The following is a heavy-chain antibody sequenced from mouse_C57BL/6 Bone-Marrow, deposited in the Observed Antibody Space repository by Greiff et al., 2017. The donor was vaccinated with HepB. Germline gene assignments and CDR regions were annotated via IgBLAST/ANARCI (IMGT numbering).Heavy chain of an antibody. J-gene: IGHJ4*01. D-gene: IGHD2-10*01. V-gene: IGHV5-6*01. CDR1: GFTFSSYG. CDR3: ARAYYPYAMDY. CDR2: ISSGGSYT. Sequence: EVKLMESGGDLVKPGGSLKLSCAASGFTFSSYGMSWVRQTPDKRLEWVATISSGGSYTYYPDSVKGRFTISRDNAKNTLYLQMSSLKSEDTAMYYCARAYYPYAMDYWGQGTSVTVSS.